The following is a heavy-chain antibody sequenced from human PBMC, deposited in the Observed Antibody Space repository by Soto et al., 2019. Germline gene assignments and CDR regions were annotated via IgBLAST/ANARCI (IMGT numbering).Heavy chain of an antibody. V-gene: IGHV1-3*01. CDR1: GYTFTNHA. CDR2: INAGNGNT. D-gene: IGHD1-26*01. CDR3: ATGSWVRGSNKWDFDY. Sequence: QVPLVQSGAEVKKPGASVKVSCKASGYTFTNHAIYWVRQAPGQRLEWMGWINAGNGNTKYSQTFQGRVTLTRDTSASTAYMERSSLRSEDTAVDYCATGSWVRGSNKWDFDYWGQGTRVTVSS. J-gene: IGHJ4*01.